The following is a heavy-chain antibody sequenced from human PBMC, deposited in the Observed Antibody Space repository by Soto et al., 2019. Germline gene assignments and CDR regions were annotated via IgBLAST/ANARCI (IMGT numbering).Heavy chain of an antibody. Sequence: ASVKVSCKASGYTFTSYDINWVRQATGQGLEWMGWMNPNSGNTGYAQKFQGRVTMTRNTSISTAYMELSSLRSEDTAVYYCARDVNYDILTGYYNRAATYNWFAPWGQGTLVTVSS. V-gene: IGHV1-8*01. J-gene: IGHJ5*02. D-gene: IGHD3-9*01. CDR2: MNPNSGNT. CDR1: GYTFTSYD. CDR3: ARDVNYDILTGYYNRAATYNWFAP.